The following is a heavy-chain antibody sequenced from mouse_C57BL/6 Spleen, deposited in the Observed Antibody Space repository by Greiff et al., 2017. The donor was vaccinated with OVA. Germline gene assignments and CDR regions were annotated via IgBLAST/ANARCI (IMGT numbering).Heavy chain of an antibody. Sequence: EVKVVESGGGLVKPGGSLKLSCAASGFTFSSYAMSWVRQTPEKRLEWVATISDGGSYTYYPDNVKGRFTISRDNAKNNLYLQMSHLKSEDTAMYYCARHWDDAMDYWGQGTSVTVSS. J-gene: IGHJ4*01. D-gene: IGHD4-1*01. CDR1: GFTFSSYA. CDR2: ISDGGSYT. V-gene: IGHV5-4*03. CDR3: ARHWDDAMDY.